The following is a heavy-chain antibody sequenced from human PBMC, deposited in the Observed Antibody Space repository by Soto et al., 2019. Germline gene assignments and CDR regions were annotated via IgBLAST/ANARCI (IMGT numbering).Heavy chain of an antibody. CDR3: ARVYGAVAGTYLDY. Sequence: GSLRLSCAASGFSFSSYNMNWVRQAPGKGLEWVSYISSSGNIIYYADSVKGRFTISRDNAKNSLYLRMNSLRDEDTAVYYCARVYGAVAGTYLDYWGQGTLVTVSS. V-gene: IGHV3-48*02. J-gene: IGHJ4*02. CDR2: ISSSGNII. CDR1: GFSFSSYN. D-gene: IGHD6-19*01.